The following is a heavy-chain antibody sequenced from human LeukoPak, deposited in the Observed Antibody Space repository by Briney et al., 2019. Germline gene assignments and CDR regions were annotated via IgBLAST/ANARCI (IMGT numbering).Heavy chain of an antibody. CDR3: ARDSSYSTAI. V-gene: IGHV3-74*01. CDR2: INSDGSYT. CDR1: GFTFSTYW. J-gene: IGHJ3*02. Sequence: GGSLRLSCAASGFTFSTYWMHWVRHAPGKGLVWVSHINSDGSYTTYAVSVKGRFTTSRDNAKSTLYLQMNSLRAEDTAVYYCARDSSYSTAIWGQGTMVTVSS. D-gene: IGHD3-22*01.